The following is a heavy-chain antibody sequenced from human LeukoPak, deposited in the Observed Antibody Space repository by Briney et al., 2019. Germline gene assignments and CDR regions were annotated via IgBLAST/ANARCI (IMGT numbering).Heavy chain of an antibody. Sequence: PGGSLRLSCAASGFTFSTYAMSWVRQAPGKGLEWVSGITGSSGSTYYADSVKGRFTISTDISKNTLYLQMNSLRAGDTAVYYCAKFGSNHPYDAFDFWGQGTMVTVSS. CDR1: GFTFSTYA. V-gene: IGHV3-23*01. J-gene: IGHJ3*01. CDR3: AKFGSNHPYDAFDF. D-gene: IGHD2-2*01. CDR2: ITGSSGST.